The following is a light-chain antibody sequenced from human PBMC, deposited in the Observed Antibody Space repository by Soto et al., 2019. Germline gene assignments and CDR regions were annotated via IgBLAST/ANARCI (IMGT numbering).Light chain of an antibody. CDR1: QSVASRY. V-gene: IGKV3-20*01. CDR2: RAS. CDR3: HQYAMSPVT. Sequence: EIVLTQSPGTLSLSPGERATLSCRASQSVASRYLAWYPQKPGQAPRLLISRASIRATGIPDRFSGSGSGTDFPLTIRRLEPVDFAVDYCHQYAMSPVTFGPGTKVDS. J-gene: IGKJ3*01.